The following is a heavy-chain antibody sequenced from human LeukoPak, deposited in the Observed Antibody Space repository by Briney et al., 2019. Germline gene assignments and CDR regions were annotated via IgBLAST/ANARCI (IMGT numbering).Heavy chain of an antibody. Sequence: PSETLSLTCTVSGGSIGTYYWSWIRQPPGKGLEWIGYIYYTGSTNYNPSLKSRVTISVDTSKSQFSLRLSSVTAADTAVYYCASGRGDYVGNWGQGTLVTVSS. V-gene: IGHV4-59*01. CDR1: GGSIGTYY. CDR2: IYYTGST. CDR3: ASGRGDYVGN. J-gene: IGHJ4*02.